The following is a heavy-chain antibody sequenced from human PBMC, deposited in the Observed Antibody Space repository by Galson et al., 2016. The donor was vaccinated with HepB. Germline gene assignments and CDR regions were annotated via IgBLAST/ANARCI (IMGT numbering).Heavy chain of an antibody. D-gene: IGHD2-8*01. J-gene: IGHJ5*02. CDR3: AGVPPYCTNGVCKQKNWFDP. Sequence: SVKVSCKASGGTFSSYAISWVRQAPGQGLEWMGGIIPIFGTANYAQKFQGRVTITADESTNTAYMELSSLRSEDTAVYYCAGVPPYCTNGVCKQKNWFDPWGQGILVTVSS. V-gene: IGHV1-69*13. CDR2: IIPIFGTA. CDR1: GGTFSSYA.